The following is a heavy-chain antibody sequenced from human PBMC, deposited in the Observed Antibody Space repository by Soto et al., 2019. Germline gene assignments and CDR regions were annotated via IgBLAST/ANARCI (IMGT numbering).Heavy chain of an antibody. CDR1: GFSLTTSGVG. CDR2: IYWDDDK. Sequence: QITLNESGPTQVKPRQTLTLTCTFSGFSLTTSGVGVGWIRQSPGKAPEWLPLIYWDDDKRYSPSLKSRLTITKDTSKNQVVLTMAGLDPADTATYYCAQRVLRRVFGWVTTTAIYFDFWGQGTPVAVSS. V-gene: IGHV2-5*02. D-gene: IGHD3-3*01. CDR3: AQRVLRRVFGWVTTTAIYFDF. J-gene: IGHJ4*02.